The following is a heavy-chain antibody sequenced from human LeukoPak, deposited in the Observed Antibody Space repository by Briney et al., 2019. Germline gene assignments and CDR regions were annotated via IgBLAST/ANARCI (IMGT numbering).Heavy chain of an antibody. Sequence: GGSLRLSCAGSGFTFSTYWMSWVRQAPGKGLEWVANIKEDGSEKQYVDSVKGRFTISRDNAKNSLYLQMNSLRAEDTALYHCARNRGEVAALYWFDPWGQGTLVTVSS. CDR1: GFTFSTYW. CDR3: ARNRGEVAALYWFDP. V-gene: IGHV3-7*03. D-gene: IGHD2-15*01. J-gene: IGHJ5*02. CDR2: IKEDGSEK.